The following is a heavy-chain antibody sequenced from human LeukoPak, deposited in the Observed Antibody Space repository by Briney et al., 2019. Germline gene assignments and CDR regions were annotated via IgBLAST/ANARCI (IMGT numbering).Heavy chain of an antibody. CDR1: GGSFSGYY. V-gene: IGHV4-34*01. J-gene: IGHJ5*02. Sequence: PSETLSLTCAVSGGSFSGYYWSWIRQPPGKGLEWIGEINHSGSTNYNPSLKSRVTISVDTSKNQFSLKLSSVTAADTAVYYCARPPRKYYYDSSGYYYNAWGQGTLVTVSS. CDR3: ARPPRKYYYDSSGYYYNA. D-gene: IGHD3-22*01. CDR2: INHSGST.